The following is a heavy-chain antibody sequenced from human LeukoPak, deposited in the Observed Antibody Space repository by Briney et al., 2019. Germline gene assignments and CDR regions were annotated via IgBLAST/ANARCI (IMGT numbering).Heavy chain of an antibody. CDR3: ARHAYSRGYIWDWFDP. D-gene: IGHD3-22*01. V-gene: IGHV4-4*07. Sequence: SQTLSLTCTVVGGSISSYYWSWIRPPAGKGLEWIGRIYTSGSTNYNPSLKTRVTMSVDTSKNQFSLKLSSVTAADTAVYYCARHAYSRGYIWDWFDPGGQGTLVTVSS. CDR2: IYTSGST. J-gene: IGHJ5*02. CDR1: GGSISSYY.